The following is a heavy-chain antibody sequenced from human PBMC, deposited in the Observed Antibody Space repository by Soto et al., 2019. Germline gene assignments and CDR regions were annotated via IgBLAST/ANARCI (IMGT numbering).Heavy chain of an antibody. CDR1: GDTFSNHT. Sequence: QVQLVQSGAEVKKPGSSVKVSCKASGDTFSNHTISWVRQAPGQGLEWMGRIIPILGVANYAQKFQGRVTIHADKSTTTDYMELSSLRSADTAVYYCARVAEMGTVTEGYYYYMDVWGKGTTVTVSS. CDR2: IIPILGVA. J-gene: IGHJ6*03. D-gene: IGHD4-17*01. V-gene: IGHV1-69*04. CDR3: ARVAEMGTVTEGYYYYMDV.